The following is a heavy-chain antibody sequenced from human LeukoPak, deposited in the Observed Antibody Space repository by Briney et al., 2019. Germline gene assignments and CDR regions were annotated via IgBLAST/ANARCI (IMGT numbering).Heavy chain of an antibody. CDR1: GGSINGRY. CDR2: IFFSGTT. Sequence: PETLSLTCTVSGGSINGRYWSWIRQPPGKELEWIGYIFFSGTTSYNPSLKSRVTISVDVSRNQFSLRVTSVTPADTAVYYCARSDFWSGFDYWGQGTLVTVSS. D-gene: IGHD3-3*01. CDR3: ARSDFWSGFDY. V-gene: IGHV4-59*11. J-gene: IGHJ4*02.